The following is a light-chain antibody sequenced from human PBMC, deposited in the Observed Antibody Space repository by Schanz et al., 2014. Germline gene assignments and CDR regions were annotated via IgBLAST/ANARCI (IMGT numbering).Light chain of an antibody. Sequence: QSVLTQPPSASGTPGQRVTISCSGSSSNIGGNTVNWYQQLPGTAPKPLIYGNSNRPSGVPDRFSGSKSGTSASLAISGLRSEDEADYYCQSLDSSLSNSIVFGGGTKLTVL. CDR3: QSLDSSLSNSIV. J-gene: IGLJ3*02. V-gene: IGLV1-40*01. CDR2: GNS. CDR1: SSNIGGNT.